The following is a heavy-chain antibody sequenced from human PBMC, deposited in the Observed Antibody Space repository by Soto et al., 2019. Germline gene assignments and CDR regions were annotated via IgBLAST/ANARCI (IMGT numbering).Heavy chain of an antibody. Sequence: GASVKVSCKASGYIFTNNDVSWVRQATGQGLEWMGWVNPGSGDTGYAQKFQGRVTMTRDISTDTAYMELSSLRSEDTAVYYCATAPYSGYDRPSGNWFDPWGQGTLVTVSS. CDR1: GYIFTNND. CDR2: VNPGSGDT. D-gene: IGHD5-12*01. CDR3: ATAPYSGYDRPSGNWFDP. J-gene: IGHJ5*02. V-gene: IGHV1-8*01.